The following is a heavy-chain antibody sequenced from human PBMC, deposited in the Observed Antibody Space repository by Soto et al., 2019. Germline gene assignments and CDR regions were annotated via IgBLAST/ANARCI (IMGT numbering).Heavy chain of an antibody. CDR3: AREASAVISLDY. V-gene: IGHV1-2*02. J-gene: IGHJ4*02. CDR1: GYTITAYS. CDR2: FNPNSGDT. D-gene: IGHD6-19*01. Sequence: AALQVTCKSSGYTITAYSMLCVRQAPGQGLEWVGWFNPNSGDTIYAQKFQVRVTLTRDTSIGTAYMELYSLTSDDTAVYYCAREASAVISLDYWGQGTLVTVSS.